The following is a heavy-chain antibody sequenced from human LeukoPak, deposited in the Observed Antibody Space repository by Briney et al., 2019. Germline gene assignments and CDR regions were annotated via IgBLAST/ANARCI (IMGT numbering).Heavy chain of an antibody. CDR3: ARDSYGWHDRWDY. D-gene: IGHD1-1*01. V-gene: IGHV3-11*04. J-gene: IGHJ4*02. Sequence: GGSLRLSCAASGFTFSDYYMSWIRQAPGKGLEWVSYISSSGSTIYYADSVKGRFTISRDNAKNSVYLQMSSLRAEDTAVYYCARDSYGWHDRWDYWGQGTLVTVSS. CDR2: ISSSGSTI. CDR1: GFTFSDYY.